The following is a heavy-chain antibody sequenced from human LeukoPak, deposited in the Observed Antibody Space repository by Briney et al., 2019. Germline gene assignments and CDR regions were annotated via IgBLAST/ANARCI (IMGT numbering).Heavy chain of an antibody. CDR1: GYTFTGYY. Sequence: GASVKVSCKASGYTFTGYYMHWVRQAPGQGLEWMGWINPNSGGTNYAQKFQGRVTMTRDTSISTAYMELSRLRSDDTAVYYCARDRKPYYDSRPGAFDIWGQGTMVTVSS. D-gene: IGHD3-22*01. CDR3: ARDRKPYYDSRPGAFDI. V-gene: IGHV1-2*02. J-gene: IGHJ3*02. CDR2: INPNSGGT.